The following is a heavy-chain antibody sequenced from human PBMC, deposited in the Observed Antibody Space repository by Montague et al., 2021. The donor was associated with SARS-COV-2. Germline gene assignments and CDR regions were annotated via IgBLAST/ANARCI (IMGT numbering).Heavy chain of an antibody. Sequence: FSLSFSLFSRNTAAWNWIRQSPSRGLEWLGRTYYRSKWHNDYAVSVKSRLTINPDTSKNQFSLQLKSVTPEDTAVYYCARGWVATIPHMDNWGQGSLVIVSS. J-gene: IGHJ4*02. CDR1: FSLFSRNTAA. CDR2: TYYRSKWHN. V-gene: IGHV6-1*01. D-gene: IGHD5-12*01. CDR3: ARGWVATIPHMDN.